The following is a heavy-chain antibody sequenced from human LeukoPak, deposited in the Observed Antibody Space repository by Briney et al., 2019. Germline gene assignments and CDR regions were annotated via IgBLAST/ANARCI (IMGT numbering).Heavy chain of an antibody. Sequence: PGGSLRLSCAASGFTFSSYSMNWVRQAPGKGLEWVSSISSSSSYIYYADSVKGRFTISRDNAKNSLYLRMNSLRAEDTAMYYCARRYCSSTSCYVNDYWGQGTLVTVSS. CDR1: GFTFSSYS. V-gene: IGHV3-21*01. CDR3: ARRYCSSTSCYVNDY. CDR2: ISSSSSYI. J-gene: IGHJ4*02. D-gene: IGHD2-2*01.